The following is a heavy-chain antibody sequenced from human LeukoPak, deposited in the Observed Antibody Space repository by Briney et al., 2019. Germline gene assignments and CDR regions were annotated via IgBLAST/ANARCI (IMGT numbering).Heavy chain of an antibody. CDR3: ARGGGDCSGGSCYSDDYYYYYYMDV. D-gene: IGHD2-15*01. CDR2: IIPIFGTA. CDR1: GYSFTSHY. J-gene: IGHJ6*03. Sequence: SVKVSCKASGYSFTSHYMHWVRQAPGQGLEWMGGIIPIFGTANYAQKFQGRVTITADESTSTAYMELSSLRSEDTAVYYCARGGGDCSGGSCYSDDYYYYYYMDVWGKGTTVTISS. V-gene: IGHV1-69*13.